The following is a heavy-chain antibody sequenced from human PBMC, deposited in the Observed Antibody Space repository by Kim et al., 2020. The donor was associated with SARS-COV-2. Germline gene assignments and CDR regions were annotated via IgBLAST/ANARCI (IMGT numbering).Heavy chain of an antibody. Sequence: KGRFTISRDDSKNTAYLQMTSLKTEDTAVYYCARPSYYDSSGYYGDAFDIWGQGTMVTVSS. D-gene: IGHD3-22*01. CDR3: ARPSYYDSSGYYGDAFDI. V-gene: IGHV3-73*01. J-gene: IGHJ3*02.